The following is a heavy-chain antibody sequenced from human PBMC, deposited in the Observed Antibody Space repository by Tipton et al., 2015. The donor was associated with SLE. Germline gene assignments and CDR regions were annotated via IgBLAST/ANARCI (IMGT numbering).Heavy chain of an antibody. CDR1: GGSFSGYY. CDR3: ARDGAARGDFDY. CDR2: INHSGST. Sequence: TLSLTCAVYGGSFSGYYWSWIRQPPGKGLEWIGEINHSGSTNYNPSLKSRVTISVDTSKNQFSLKLSTVTAADKAVYYCARDGAARGDFDYWGQGTLVTVSS. V-gene: IGHV4-34*01. D-gene: IGHD6-6*01. J-gene: IGHJ4*02.